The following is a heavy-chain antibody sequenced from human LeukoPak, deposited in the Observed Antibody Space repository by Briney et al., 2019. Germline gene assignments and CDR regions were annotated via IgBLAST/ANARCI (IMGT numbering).Heavy chain of an antibody. Sequence: GGSLRLSCAASGFTFSSYWMSWVRQAPGKGLEWVANIKQDGSENYYVDSVKGRFTISRDNAKNSLYLQMNSLRAEDTAVYYCARDLEVTTWNYFDYWGQGTLVTVSS. V-gene: IGHV3-7*01. CDR3: ARDLEVTTWNYFDY. J-gene: IGHJ4*02. CDR2: IKQDGSEN. CDR1: GFTFSSYW. D-gene: IGHD4-17*01.